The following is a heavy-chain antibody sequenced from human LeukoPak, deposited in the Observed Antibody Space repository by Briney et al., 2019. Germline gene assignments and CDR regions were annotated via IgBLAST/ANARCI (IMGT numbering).Heavy chain of an antibody. V-gene: IGHV4-39*01. Sequence: SETLSLTCTVSGGSVSSSSYYWGWIRQPPGKGLEWIGSIYYSGSTYYNPSPKSRVTISVDTSKNQFSLKLSSVTAADTAVYYCARHRIIAARVVDYWGQGTLVTVSS. CDR2: IYYSGST. CDR3: ARHRIIAARVVDY. J-gene: IGHJ4*02. CDR1: GGSVSSSSYY. D-gene: IGHD6-6*01.